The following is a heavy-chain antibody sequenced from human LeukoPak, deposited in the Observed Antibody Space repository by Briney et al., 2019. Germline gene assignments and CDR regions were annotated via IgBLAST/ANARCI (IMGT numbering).Heavy chain of an antibody. J-gene: IGHJ4*02. D-gene: IGHD6-19*01. CDR2: IYPGDSDT. CDR1: GYSFTSYW. Sequence: GESLKISCKGSGYSFTSYWIGWVRQMPGKGLEWMGIIYPGDSDTRYSPSFQGHVTISADKSISTAYLQWSSLKASDTAMYYCARLKGRIAVASKVGDYWGQGTLVTVSS. V-gene: IGHV5-51*01. CDR3: ARLKGRIAVASKVGDY.